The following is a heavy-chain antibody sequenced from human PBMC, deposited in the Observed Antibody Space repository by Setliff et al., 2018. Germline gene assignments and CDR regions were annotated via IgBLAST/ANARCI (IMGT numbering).Heavy chain of an antibody. V-gene: IGHV1-18*01. CDR2: NSA. J-gene: IGHJ6*03. CDR1: GYTFTNYG. CDR3: ARGDFYYYFYMDV. Sequence: VASVKVSCKTSGYTFTNYGINWVRQAPGQGLEWMGWNSAYAQKFQGRVTMTTDTPTSTAYMELRSLRTDDTAVYYCARGDFYYYFYMDVWGKGTTVTVSS.